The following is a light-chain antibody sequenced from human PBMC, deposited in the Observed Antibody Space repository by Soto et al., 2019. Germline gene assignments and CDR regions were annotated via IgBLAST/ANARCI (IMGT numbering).Light chain of an antibody. CDR1: QGIRSY. CDR2: AAS. Sequence: DIQLTQSPSFLSASVGDRVTITCRTSQGIRSYLAWYQQKPGKAHKLLIYAASTLQSVVPSRFSGSGSGTEFTLTISSLQPVDFATYYCQQLNSYLFTFGPWTKVDIK. CDR3: QQLNSYLFT. V-gene: IGKV1-9*01. J-gene: IGKJ3*01.